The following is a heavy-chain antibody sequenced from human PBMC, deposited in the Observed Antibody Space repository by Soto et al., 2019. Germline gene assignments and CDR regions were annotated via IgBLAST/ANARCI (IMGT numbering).Heavy chain of an antibody. CDR1: GFTFSSYA. Sequence: QVQLVESGGGVVQPGRSLRLSCAASGFTFSSYAMHWVRQAPGKGLEWVAVISYDGSNKYYADSVKGRFTISRDNSKNTLYLQMNSLRAEDTAVYYCARDPVAYCGGDCRTFDYWGQGTLVTVFS. CDR2: ISYDGSNK. CDR3: ARDPVAYCGGDCRTFDY. J-gene: IGHJ4*02. D-gene: IGHD2-21*02. V-gene: IGHV3-30-3*01.